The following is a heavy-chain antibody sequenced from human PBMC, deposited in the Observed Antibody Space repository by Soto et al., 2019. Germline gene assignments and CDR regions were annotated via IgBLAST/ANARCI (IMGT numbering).Heavy chain of an antibody. V-gene: IGHV4-59*01. CDR1: GGSTSRYY. CDR3: ARLGHYYDILTGYYLYGMDV. Sequence: SETLSLTCTVSGGSTSRYYWSWIRQPPGKGLEWIGYMYNTGSTVYNPSFKSRVTISVDTSKNQFSLKLNSVTAADTAVYYCARLGHYYDILTGYYLYGMDVWGQGTTVTVS. CDR2: MYNTGST. D-gene: IGHD3-9*01. J-gene: IGHJ6*02.